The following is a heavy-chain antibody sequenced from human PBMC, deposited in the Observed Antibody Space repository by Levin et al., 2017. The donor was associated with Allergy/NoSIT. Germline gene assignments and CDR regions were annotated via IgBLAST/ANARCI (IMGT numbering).Heavy chain of an antibody. CDR1: GFTFSSYA. D-gene: IGHD4-17*01. V-gene: IGHV3-23*01. J-gene: IGHJ4*02. CDR2: ISVSGGST. CDR3: ARGSYGDYDY. Sequence: GESLKISCAASGFTFSSYAMSWVRQAPGKGLEWVSAISVSGGSTYYADSVKGRFTISRDNSKNTLYLQMNSLRAEDTAVYYCARGSYGDYDYWGQGTLVTVSS.